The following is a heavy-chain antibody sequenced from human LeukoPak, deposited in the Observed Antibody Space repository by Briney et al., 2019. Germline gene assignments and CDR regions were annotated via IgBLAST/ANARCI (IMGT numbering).Heavy chain of an antibody. CDR2: ISPYNGNT. CDR1: GYTFTNYG. Sequence: ASVKVSCKASGYTFTNYGITWVRQAPGQGLEWMGWISPYNGNTNYAQTLQGRVTMTTDTSTSTAYMDLRSLRSDDTAVYYCARGGLGYCSGGSCPKNWFDPWGQGTLVTVSS. CDR3: ARGGLGYCSGGSCPKNWFDP. V-gene: IGHV1-18*04. J-gene: IGHJ5*02. D-gene: IGHD2-15*01.